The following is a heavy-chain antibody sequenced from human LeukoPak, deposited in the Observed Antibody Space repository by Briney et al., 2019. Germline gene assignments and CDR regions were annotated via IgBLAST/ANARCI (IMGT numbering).Heavy chain of an antibody. J-gene: IGHJ4*02. V-gene: IGHV3-23*01. CDR3: AKVRYQLLTMGFDY. CDR1: GFTLSSYA. Sequence: GGSLRLSCAASGFTLSSYAMSWVRQAPGKGLEWVSAISGSGGSTYYADSVKGRFTISRDDSKNTLYLQMNSLRAEDTAVYYCAKVRYQLLTMGFDYWGQGTLVTVSS. CDR2: ISGSGGST. D-gene: IGHD2-2*01.